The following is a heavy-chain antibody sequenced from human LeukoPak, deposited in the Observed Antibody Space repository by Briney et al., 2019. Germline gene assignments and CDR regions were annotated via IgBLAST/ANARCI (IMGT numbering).Heavy chain of an antibody. CDR2: IRYDGSNK. CDR3: ARDGPDY. V-gene: IGHV3-30*02. J-gene: IGHJ4*02. Sequence: GGTLRLSCAASGFTFSSYAMGWVRQAPGKGLEWVAFIRYDGSNKYYADSVKGRFTISRDNSKNTLYLQMNSLRAEDTAVYYCARDGPDYWGQGTLVTVSS. CDR1: GFTFSSYA.